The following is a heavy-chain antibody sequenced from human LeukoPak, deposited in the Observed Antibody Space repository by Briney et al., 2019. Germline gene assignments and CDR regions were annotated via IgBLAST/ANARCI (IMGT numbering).Heavy chain of an antibody. Sequence: SETLSLTCSVSGGSVSNYYWSWIRQPPGRGLEWIGYVYYTGSTNYNPSLKSRVTMFEDKSKNQFSLRLYSVTVADTAVYYCARHFAYSSSSYFDYWGQGSLVTVSS. CDR3: ARHFAYSSSSYFDY. CDR2: VYYTGST. D-gene: IGHD6-6*01. CDR1: GGSVSNYY. V-gene: IGHV4-59*08. J-gene: IGHJ4*02.